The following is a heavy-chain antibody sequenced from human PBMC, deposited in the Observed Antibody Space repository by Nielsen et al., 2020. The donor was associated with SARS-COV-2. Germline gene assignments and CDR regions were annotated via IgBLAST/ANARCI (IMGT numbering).Heavy chain of an antibody. V-gene: IGHV4-30-4*01. CDR2: IYYSGST. CDR3: ARGDCSSTSCYLFHGWFDP. D-gene: IGHD2-2*01. J-gene: IGHJ5*02. Sequence: WIRQPPGKGLEWIGCIYYSGSTYYNQSLKSRVTISVDTSKNQFSLKLSSVTAADTAVYYCARGDCSSTSCYLFHGWFDPWGQGTLVTVSS.